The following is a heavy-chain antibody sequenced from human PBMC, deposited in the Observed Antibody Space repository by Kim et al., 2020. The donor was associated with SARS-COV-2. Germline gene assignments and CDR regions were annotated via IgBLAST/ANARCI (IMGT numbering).Heavy chain of an antibody. D-gene: IGHD2-2*01. Sequence: ASVKVSCKASGYTFTSYDINWVRQATGQGLEWMGWMNPNSGNTGYAQKFQGRVTMTRNTSISTAYMELSSLRSEDTAVYYCARGGTYCSSTSCDMGHYYSTGWTSGAKGPRSPSP. V-gene: IGHV1-8*01. CDR3: ARGGTYCSSTSCDMGHYYSTGWTS. J-gene: IGHJ6*02. CDR1: GYTFTSYD. CDR2: MNPNSGNT.